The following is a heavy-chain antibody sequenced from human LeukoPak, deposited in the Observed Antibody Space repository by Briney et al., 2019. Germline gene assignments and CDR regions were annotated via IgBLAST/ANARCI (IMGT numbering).Heavy chain of an antibody. CDR3: ARGDYYDTSGDFNDAFDV. Sequence: PGGSLRLSCAASGFTFSKNGMSWVRQAPGKGLEWVSASRGSGGDTYYADSVKGRFTISRDNSKNMLYLQMNSLRAEDTAVYYCARGDYYDTSGDFNDAFDVWGQGTMVTVSS. CDR1: GFTFSKNG. D-gene: IGHD3-22*01. CDR2: SRGSGGDT. V-gene: IGHV3-23*01. J-gene: IGHJ3*01.